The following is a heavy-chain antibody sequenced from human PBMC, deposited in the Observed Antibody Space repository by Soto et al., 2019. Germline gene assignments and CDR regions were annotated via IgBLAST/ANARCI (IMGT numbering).Heavy chain of an antibody. J-gene: IGHJ5*01. Sequence: PSETLSLTCTVSGGSISSSSYYWGWIRQPPGKGLEWIGSFYYSGSTYYNPSLKSRGTISVDTSKNQFSLKLRFVTAADTAVYYCVRHKGQGVEDWFDPWGQGILVTVSS. V-gene: IGHV4-39*01. D-gene: IGHD2-8*01. CDR3: VRHKGQGVEDWFDP. CDR1: GGSISSSSYY. CDR2: FYYSGST.